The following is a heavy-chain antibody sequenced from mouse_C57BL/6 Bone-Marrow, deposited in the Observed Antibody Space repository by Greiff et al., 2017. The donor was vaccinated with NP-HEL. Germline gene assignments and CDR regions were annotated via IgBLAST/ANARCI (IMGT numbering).Heavy chain of an antibody. V-gene: IGHV5-4*01. CDR3: AREDGPFAY. Sequence: EVKLMESGGGLVKPGGSLKLSCAASGFTFSSYAMSWVRQTPEKRLEWVATISDGGSYTYYPDNVKGRFTISRDTAKNNLYQQMSHLKSEDTAMYYCAREDGPFAYWGQGTLVTVSA. D-gene: IGHD2-3*01. CDR2: ISDGGSYT. CDR1: GFTFSSYA. J-gene: IGHJ3*01.